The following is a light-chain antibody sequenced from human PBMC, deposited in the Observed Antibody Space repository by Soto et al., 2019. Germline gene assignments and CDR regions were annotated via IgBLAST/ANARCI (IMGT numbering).Light chain of an antibody. CDR2: GVS. V-gene: IGKV3-20*01. J-gene: IGKJ1*01. CDR1: QTVNSNF. Sequence: EVVLTQSPGTLSLSPGERATLYCRSSQTVNSNFLAWYQQKPGQAPRLLIYGVSNRATGIPDRFSGSGSGTDITLTISRLEPEDFALYYCQQSGDTPTFGQGTKV. CDR3: QQSGDTPT.